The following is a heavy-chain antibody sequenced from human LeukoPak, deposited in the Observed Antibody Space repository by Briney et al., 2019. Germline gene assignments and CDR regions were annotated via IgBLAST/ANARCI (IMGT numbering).Heavy chain of an antibody. V-gene: IGHV3-23*01. Sequence: GGSLRLSCTASVFNFSVAWVRQAPGMGLERVSSISGSGQTKYYADFVRGRFTISRDSSKNTVYLQMSGLRVEDTALYYCAKMGGRVWYKVPETWGQGTLVTVSS. J-gene: IGHJ5*02. CDR1: VFNFS. CDR3: AKMGGRVWYKVPET. D-gene: IGHD6-19*01. CDR2: ISGSGQTK.